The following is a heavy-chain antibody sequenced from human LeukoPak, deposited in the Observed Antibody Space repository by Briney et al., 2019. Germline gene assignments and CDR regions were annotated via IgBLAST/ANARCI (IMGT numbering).Heavy chain of an antibody. D-gene: IGHD3-10*01. CDR2: IRYDGSNK. V-gene: IGHV3-30*02. CDR3: AKESFPYGSGSYYHFDY. Sequence: GGSLRLSCAASGFTFSSYGMHWVRQAPGKGLEWVAFIRYDGSNKYYADSVKGRFTISRDNSKNTLYLQMNSLRAEDTAVYYCAKESFPYGSGSYYHFDYWGQGTLVTVSS. J-gene: IGHJ4*02. CDR1: GFTFSSYG.